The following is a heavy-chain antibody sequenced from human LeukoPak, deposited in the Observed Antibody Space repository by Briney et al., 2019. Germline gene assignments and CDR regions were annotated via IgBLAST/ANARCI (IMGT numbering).Heavy chain of an antibody. D-gene: IGHD3-22*01. V-gene: IGHV3-21*01. CDR3: ARSGYYFESAFDI. CDR2: ISSSSSYI. J-gene: IGHJ3*02. Sequence: PGKSLRLSCAASGFTFSSYSMNWVRQAPGKGLEWVSSISSSSSYIYYADSVKGRFTISRDNAKNSLYLQMNSLRAEDTAVYYCARSGYYFESAFDIWGQGTMVTVSS. CDR1: GFTFSSYS.